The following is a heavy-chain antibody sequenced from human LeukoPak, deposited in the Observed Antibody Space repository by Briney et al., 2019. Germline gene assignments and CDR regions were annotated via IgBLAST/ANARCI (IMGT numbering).Heavy chain of an antibody. Sequence: RRSPRPSXAASGFTLRAYAMSLVRQAPGKGLELSSSISDSAGSTYYAASVTGRFTISRDSSRTTLYLQVNSLRAEDTAVYYCAKQSAGVTTGYFDYWGQGTLVTVSS. CDR1: GFTLRAYA. D-gene: IGHD1-26*01. J-gene: IGHJ4*02. CDR2: ISDSAGST. CDR3: AKQSAGVTTGYFDY. V-gene: IGHV3-23*01.